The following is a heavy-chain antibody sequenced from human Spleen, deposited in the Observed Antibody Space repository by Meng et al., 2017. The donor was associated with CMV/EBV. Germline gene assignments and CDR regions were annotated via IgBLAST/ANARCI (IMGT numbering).Heavy chain of an antibody. D-gene: IGHD3-3*01. V-gene: IGHV3-53*01. CDR1: GFTVSSNY. CDR2: IYSGGST. J-gene: IGHJ6*02. Sequence: GESLKISCAASGFTVSSNYMSWVRQAPGKGLEWVSVIYSGGSTYYADSVKGRFTISRDNSKNTLYLQMNSLRAEDTAVYYCAKNRKPAWSGYQYYYNGMDVWGQGTTVTVSS. CDR3: AKNRKPAWSGYQYYYNGMDV.